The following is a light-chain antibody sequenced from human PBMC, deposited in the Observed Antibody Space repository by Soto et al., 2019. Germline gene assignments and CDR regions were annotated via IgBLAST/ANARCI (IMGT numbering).Light chain of an antibody. CDR1: QDINSY. CDR3: QQYNIYPLT. V-gene: IGKV1D-16*01. CDR2: GAS. Sequence: DVQMTQSPSSLSASVGDRVTITCRASQDINSYLAWYQQKPGNAPKSLIYGASSLQTGVPSRFSGSESWTDFTLTISNLQPEDSANYYCQQYNIYPLTFGGGTKVEIK. J-gene: IGKJ4*01.